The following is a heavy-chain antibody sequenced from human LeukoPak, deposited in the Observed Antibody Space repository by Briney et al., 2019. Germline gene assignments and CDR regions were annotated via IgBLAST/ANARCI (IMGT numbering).Heavy chain of an antibody. V-gene: IGHV4-59*11. J-gene: IGHJ5*02. CDR3: ARGGGSTSYIWFDP. Sequence: SETLSLTCTVSGGSISSHYWSWIRQPPGKGLEWIGYIYYSGSTNYNPSLKSRVTISVDTSKNQFSLKLSSVTAADTAVYYCARGGGSTSYIWFDPWGQGTLVTVSS. CDR2: IYYSGST. D-gene: IGHD2-2*01. CDR1: GGSISSHY.